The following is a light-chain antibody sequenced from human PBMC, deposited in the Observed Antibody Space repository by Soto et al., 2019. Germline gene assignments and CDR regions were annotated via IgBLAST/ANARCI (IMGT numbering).Light chain of an antibody. CDR3: SSYAASDSFVV. V-gene: IGLV2-8*01. CDR1: SSDVGGYNY. Sequence: QSALTQPPSASRSPGQSGTISCTGNSSDVGGYNYVSWYQHHPDKAPKLIIYEVYKRPSGVPDRFSGSKSGNTASLTVSGLQAEDEAEYYCSSYAASDSFVVFGGGTKLTVL. CDR2: EVY. J-gene: IGLJ2*01.